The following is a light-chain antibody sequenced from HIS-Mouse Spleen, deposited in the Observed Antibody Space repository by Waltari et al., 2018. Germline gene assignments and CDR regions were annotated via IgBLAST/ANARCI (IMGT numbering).Light chain of an antibody. CDR1: ALPKQY. Sequence: SYELTQPPSVSVSTGQTARITCPGDALPKQYAYWYQQKPGQAPVLVIYKDSERPSGIPERFSGSSSGTTVTLTISGVQAEDEADYYCQSADSSGTYYVFGTGTKVTVL. J-gene: IGLJ1*01. V-gene: IGLV3-25*03. CDR3: QSADSSGTYYV. CDR2: KDS.